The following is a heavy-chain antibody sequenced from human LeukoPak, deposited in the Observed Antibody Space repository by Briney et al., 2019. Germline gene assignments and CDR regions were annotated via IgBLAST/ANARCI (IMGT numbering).Heavy chain of an antibody. CDR2: IKSKTDGGTT. D-gene: IGHD2-2*01. J-gene: IGHJ1*01. V-gene: IGHV3-15*01. CDR3: TTDSLIVVVPAAPIRYFQH. Sequence: GGSLRLSCAASGFTFSNAWMSWVRQAPGKGREWVGRIKSKTDGGTTDYAAPVKGRFTISRDDSKNTLYLQMNSLKTEDTAVYNCTTDSLIVVVPAAPIRYFQHWGQGTLVTVSS. CDR1: GFTFSNAW.